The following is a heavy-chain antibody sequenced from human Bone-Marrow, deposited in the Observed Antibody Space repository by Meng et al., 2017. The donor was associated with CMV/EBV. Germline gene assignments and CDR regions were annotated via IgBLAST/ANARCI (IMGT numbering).Heavy chain of an antibody. CDR3: ARVDRVYG. D-gene: IGHD5/OR15-5a*01. CDR1: GFSFNDYG. V-gene: IGHV3-30*03. Sequence: GESLKISCAVSGFSFNDYGMHWVRQAPGKGLEWVTFITYDGSNTYYADSVKGRFTISRDNSKNTLYLQMNSLRDEDTAVYYCARVDRVYGWGQGTLVTVSS. CDR2: ITYDGSNT. J-gene: IGHJ4*02.